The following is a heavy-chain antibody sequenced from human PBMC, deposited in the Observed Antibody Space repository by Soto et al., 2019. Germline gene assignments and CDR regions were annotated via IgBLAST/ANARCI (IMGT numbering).Heavy chain of an antibody. Sequence: QVQLVQSGAEVRKPGSSVKVSCKISGGTFTNYVISWLRQAPGQGLEWMGGLIPIFGAANLAQKFQGRVTITADESTSTVNMELSSLTCEDTAVYYCARGRSSPNFDPWGEGTLVTVSP. CDR1: GGTFTNYV. CDR3: ARGRSSPNFDP. J-gene: IGHJ5*02. V-gene: IGHV1-69*01. CDR2: LIPIFGAA. D-gene: IGHD6-6*01.